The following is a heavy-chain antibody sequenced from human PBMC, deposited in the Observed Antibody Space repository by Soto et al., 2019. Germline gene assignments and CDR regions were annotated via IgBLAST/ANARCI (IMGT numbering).Heavy chain of an antibody. CDR2: ISSSAGTT. J-gene: IGHJ6*02. CDR1: GFIFSSYA. D-gene: IGHD6-19*01. Sequence: AGGSLRLSCAASGFIFSSYAMGWVRQAPGKGLEWVSSISSSAGTTYYADSVKGRFTIFRDNSKNTLYLQMNSLRAEDTAVYYCAKGYEISPPIASGWYSNYYYGMDVWGQGTTVTVSS. CDR3: AKGYEISPPIASGWYSNYYYGMDV. V-gene: IGHV3-23*01.